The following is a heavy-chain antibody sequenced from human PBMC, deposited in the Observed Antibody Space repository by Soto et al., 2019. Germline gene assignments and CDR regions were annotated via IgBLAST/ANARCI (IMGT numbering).Heavy chain of an antibody. CDR3: AKSLLRGTTLSVLDY. V-gene: IGHV3-30*18. J-gene: IGHJ4*02. D-gene: IGHD4-17*01. CDR2: LSYDVSKE. Sequence: PXGFLRLSCAASGFTVSSFGMHWVRQAPGKGLEWVALLSYDVSKEYYADSVKGRFSVSRDNSKNTLYLQMNSLRVEDTAVYFCAKSLLRGTTLSVLDYWGRGTLVTVSS. CDR1: GFTVSSFG.